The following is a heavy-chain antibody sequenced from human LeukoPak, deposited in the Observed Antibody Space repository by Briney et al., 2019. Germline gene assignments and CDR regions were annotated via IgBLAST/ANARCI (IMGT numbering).Heavy chain of an antibody. CDR1: GGSISSYY. J-gene: IGHJ5*02. Sequence: SETLSLTCTVSGGSISSYYWSWIRQPPGKGLEWIGYIYYSGSTNYNPSLKSRVTISVDTSKNQFSLKLSSVTAADTAVYYCARGIRNWFDPWGQGTLVTVSS. V-gene: IGHV4-59*01. CDR2: IYYSGST. CDR3: ARGIRNWFDP.